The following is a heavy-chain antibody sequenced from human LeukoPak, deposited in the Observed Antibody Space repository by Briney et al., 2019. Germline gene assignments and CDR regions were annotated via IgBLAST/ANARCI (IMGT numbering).Heavy chain of an antibody. J-gene: IGHJ4*02. CDR3: ARTPGIAAAGIFDY. Sequence: PSETLSLTCTVSGDSMRSYYWSWIRQPPGKGLEWIGYIFYSGSTNYNPSLKSRVTISVDTSKNQFSLKVSSVTAADTAVYYCARTPGIAAAGIFDYWGQGTLVTVSS. D-gene: IGHD6-13*01. V-gene: IGHV4-59*01. CDR2: IFYSGST. CDR1: GDSMRSYY.